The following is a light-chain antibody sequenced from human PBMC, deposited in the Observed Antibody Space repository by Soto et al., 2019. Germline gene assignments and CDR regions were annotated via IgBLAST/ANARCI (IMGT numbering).Light chain of an antibody. CDR2: GAS. Sequence: DIQLTQTPSSLSASVGDRVTITCRASQGIRTGLGWYQQKPGKAPKRLIYGASSLQSGVPSRFSGSGSGTEFTLTISILQPEDFATYYCLQHNSYPLTFGGGTKVDIK. CDR1: QGIRTG. V-gene: IGKV1-17*01. J-gene: IGKJ4*01. CDR3: LQHNSYPLT.